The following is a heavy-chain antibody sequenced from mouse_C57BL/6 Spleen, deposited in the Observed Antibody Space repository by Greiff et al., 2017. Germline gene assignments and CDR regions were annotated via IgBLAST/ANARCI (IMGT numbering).Heavy chain of an antibody. CDR3: ARWGYGSRYFDY. J-gene: IGHJ2*01. Sequence: VQGVESDAELVKPGASVKISCKVSGYTFTDHTIHWMKQRPEQGLEWIGYIYPRDGSTKYNEKFKGKATLTADKSSSTAYMQLNSLTSEDSAVYFCARWGYGSRYFDYWGQGTTLTVSS. CDR1: GYTFTDHT. CDR2: IYPRDGST. V-gene: IGHV1-78*01. D-gene: IGHD1-1*01.